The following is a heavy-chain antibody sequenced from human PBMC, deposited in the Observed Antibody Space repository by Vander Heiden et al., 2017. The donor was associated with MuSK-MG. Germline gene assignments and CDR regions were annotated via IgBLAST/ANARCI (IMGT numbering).Heavy chain of an antibody. D-gene: IGHD6-19*01. CDR2: IYWDDDK. J-gene: IGHJ3*02. CDR1: GFSLSTSGVG. CDR3: AHRAVAGRGDAFDI. Sequence: QLTLKESGPTLVKPTQTLTLTCTFSGFSLSTSGVGVGWIRQPPGKALEWLALIYWDDDKRYSPSLKSRLTITKDTSKNPVVLTMTNMDPVDTATYYCAHRAVAGRGDAFDIWGQGTMVTVSS. V-gene: IGHV2-5*02.